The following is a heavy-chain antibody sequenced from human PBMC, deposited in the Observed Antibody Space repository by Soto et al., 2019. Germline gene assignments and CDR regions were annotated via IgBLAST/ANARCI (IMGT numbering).Heavy chain of an antibody. CDR1: GGTFSSYA. V-gene: IGHV1-69*13. CDR2: IIPIFGTA. D-gene: IGHD1-1*01. CDR3: ARPQPLSWNDQYFQH. Sequence: GASVKVSCKASGGTFSSYAISWVRQAPGQGLEWMGGIIPIFGTANYAQKFQGRVTITADESTSTAYMELSSLRSEDTAVYYCARPQPLSWNDQYFQHWGQGTLVTVSS. J-gene: IGHJ1*01.